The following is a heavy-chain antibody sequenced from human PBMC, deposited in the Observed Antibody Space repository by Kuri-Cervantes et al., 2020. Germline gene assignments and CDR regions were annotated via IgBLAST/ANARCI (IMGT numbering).Heavy chain of an antibody. J-gene: IGHJ6*02. Sequence: ASVKVSCKASGYTFTGYYMHWVRQAPGQGLEWMGWINPNSGGTNYAQKSQGRVTMTRDTSISTAYMELSRLRSDDTAVYYCARDLVAAAFPFYYYYYGMDVWGQGTTVTVSS. CDR2: INPNSGGT. CDR1: GYTFTGYY. D-gene: IGHD2-15*01. CDR3: ARDLVAAAFPFYYYYYGMDV. V-gene: IGHV1-2*02.